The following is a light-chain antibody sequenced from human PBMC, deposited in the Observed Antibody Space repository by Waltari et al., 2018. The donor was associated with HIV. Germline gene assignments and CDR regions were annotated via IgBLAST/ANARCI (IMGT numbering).Light chain of an antibody. J-gene: IGKJ1*01. CDR3: MQTLEIPWT. CDR2: LNS. CDR1: RSLLHGDGDTC. Sequence: VMTQSPVVLSDTPGEPASISCKSDRSLLHGDGDTCVNWYVQRPGQSPELLIFLNSNRASGVADRYSGSGSGTDFTLRIGRVEAEDAAIYYCMQTLEIPWTFGQGTRLEI. V-gene: IGKV2-28*01.